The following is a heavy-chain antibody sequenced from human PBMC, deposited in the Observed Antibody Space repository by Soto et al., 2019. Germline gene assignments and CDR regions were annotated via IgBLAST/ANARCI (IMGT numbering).Heavy chain of an antibody. Sequence: GGSLRLSCAASGFTFITYAMHWVRQAPGKGLEWVAVISYDGSDKYYADSVKGRFTISRDNSKNTVYLQMNSLRFEDTAVYFCAKGPDPIDYWGQGTLVTVSS. CDR3: AKGPDPIDY. CDR1: GFTFITYA. J-gene: IGHJ4*02. V-gene: IGHV3-30*04. CDR2: ISYDGSDK.